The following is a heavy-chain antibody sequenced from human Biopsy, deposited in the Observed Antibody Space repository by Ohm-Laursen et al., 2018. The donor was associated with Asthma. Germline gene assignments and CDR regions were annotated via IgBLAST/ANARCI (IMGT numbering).Heavy chain of an antibody. CDR3: ARAVDYSHYYGIDV. CDR2: ISVYNGNA. D-gene: IGHD3-10*01. J-gene: IGHJ6*02. Sequence: SAKVSCKPSGYTFNSAGITWVRQAPGQGLEWMGWISVYNGNAKVAQKLQDRVTMITDTSTSTAYMELRSLRSDDTAVYFCARAVDYSHYYGIDVWGQGTTVTVS. CDR1: GYTFNSAG. V-gene: IGHV1-18*01.